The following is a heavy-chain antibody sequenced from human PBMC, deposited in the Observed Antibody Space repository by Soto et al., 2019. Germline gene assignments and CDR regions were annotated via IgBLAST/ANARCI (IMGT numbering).Heavy chain of an antibody. D-gene: IGHD3-10*01. CDR3: ARITMVRGQNWGQIYDYYYYMDV. V-gene: IGHV4-30-2*01. Sequence: PSETLSLTCAVSGGSISSGGYSWSWIRQPPGKGLEWIGYIYHSGSTYYNPSLKSRVTISVDRSKNQFSLKLSSVTAADTAVYYCARITMVRGQNWGQIYDYYYYMDVWGKGTTVTVSS. CDR1: GGSISSGGYS. J-gene: IGHJ6*03. CDR2: IYHSGST.